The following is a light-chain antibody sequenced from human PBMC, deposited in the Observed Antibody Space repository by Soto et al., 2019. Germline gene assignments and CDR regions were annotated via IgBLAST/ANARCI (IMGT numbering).Light chain of an antibody. Sequence: EIVLTQSPGTLSLSPGERATLSCRASQSVTSTYLAWYQQNPGQAPRLLIYGVSSRATGIPDRFSGSGSGTDFTLTISRLEPEDFAVYYCQQYGNSRTFGQGTKVEIK. V-gene: IGKV3-20*01. J-gene: IGKJ1*01. CDR3: QQYGNSRT. CDR2: GVS. CDR1: QSVTSTY.